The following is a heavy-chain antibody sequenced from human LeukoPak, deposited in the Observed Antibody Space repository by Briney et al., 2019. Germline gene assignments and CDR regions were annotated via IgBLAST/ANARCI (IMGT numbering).Heavy chain of an antibody. CDR2: ISYDGYMK. CDR1: RFTFSNYA. D-gene: IGHD3-10*01. J-gene: IGHJ3*02. V-gene: IGHV3-30*04. Sequence: GGSLRLSCAASRFTFSNYAMHWVRQAPGQGLEWVAFISYDGYMKYYADSVKGRFTISRDNSKNTLYLQMNSLRAEDTAVYYCVRESVDGSGSGAFDIWGQGTMVSVSS. CDR3: VRESVDGSGSGAFDI.